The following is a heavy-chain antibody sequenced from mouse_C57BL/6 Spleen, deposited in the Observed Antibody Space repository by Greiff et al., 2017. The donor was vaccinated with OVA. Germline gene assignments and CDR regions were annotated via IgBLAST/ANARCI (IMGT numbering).Heavy chain of an antibody. Sequence: QVQLQQSGAELVKPGASVKISCKASGYAFSSYWMNWVKQRPGKGLEWIGQIYPGGGDTNYNGKFKGKATLTADKSSSTAYMQLSSLTSEDSAVYFCARDYDYDAWFAYWGQGTLVTVSA. CDR2: IYPGGGDT. CDR1: GYAFSSYW. J-gene: IGHJ3*01. CDR3: ARDYDYDAWFAY. D-gene: IGHD2-4*01. V-gene: IGHV1-80*01.